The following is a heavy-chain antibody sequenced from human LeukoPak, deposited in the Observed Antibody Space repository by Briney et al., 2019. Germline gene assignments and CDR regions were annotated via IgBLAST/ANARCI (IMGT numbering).Heavy chain of an antibody. CDR3: ARDSVTNPYYYYGMDV. D-gene: IGHD4-11*01. J-gene: IGHJ6*02. CDR2: IYSGGST. CDR1: GFTVSSNY. Sequence: PGGSLRLSCAASGFTVSSNYMSWVRQAPGKGLEWVSVIYSGGSTYYADSVKGRFTISRDNSKNTLYLQMNSLRAEDTAVYYCARDSVTNPYYYYGMDVWGQATTVTVSS. V-gene: IGHV3-66*01.